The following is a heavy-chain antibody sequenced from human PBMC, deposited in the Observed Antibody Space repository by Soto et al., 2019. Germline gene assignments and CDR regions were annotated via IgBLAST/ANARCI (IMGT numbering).Heavy chain of an antibody. V-gene: IGHV1-69*01. D-gene: IGHD2-2*02. CDR1: RDTFNDYA. CDR3: AAGGSNGYIR. CDR2: IIPVLGTT. J-gene: IGHJ4*02. Sequence: QVQLVQSGAEVRKPGSSVKVSCKASRDTFNDYAITWVRQAPGQGLEWMGGIIPVLGTTKYAQKFQGRVTMTADESTSTAYRELNSLTSEDRAVYYWAAGGSNGYIRWGQGTQVSVSS.